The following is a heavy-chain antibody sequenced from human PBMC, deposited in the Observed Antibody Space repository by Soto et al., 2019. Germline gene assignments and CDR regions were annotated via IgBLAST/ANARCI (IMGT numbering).Heavy chain of an antibody. Sequence: ASVKVSCKASGYTFTSYDINWVRQATGQGLEWMGWMNPNSGNTGYAQKFQGRVTMTRNTSISTAYMELSSLRSEDTAVYYCARGSTGTMVRGVTYWFDSWGQGTLVTVSS. CDR3: ARGSTGTMVRGVTYWFDS. D-gene: IGHD3-10*01. V-gene: IGHV1-8*01. J-gene: IGHJ5*01. CDR2: MNPNSGNT. CDR1: GYTFTSYD.